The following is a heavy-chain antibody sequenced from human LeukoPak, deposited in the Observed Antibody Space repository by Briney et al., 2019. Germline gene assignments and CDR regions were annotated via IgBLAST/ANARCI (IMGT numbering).Heavy chain of an antibody. CDR3: TGGGPSGSYQTY. Sequence: GGSLRLSCAASGFAFNGYEMNWVRQVPGKGLEWISYIKRDGSKKYYADSVKGRFTISRDNARNSVYLQMNSLTVDDTAIYYCTGGGPSGSYQTYWGQGTLVTVSS. J-gene: IGHJ4*02. V-gene: IGHV3-48*03. D-gene: IGHD1-26*01. CDR2: IKRDGSKK. CDR1: GFAFNGYE.